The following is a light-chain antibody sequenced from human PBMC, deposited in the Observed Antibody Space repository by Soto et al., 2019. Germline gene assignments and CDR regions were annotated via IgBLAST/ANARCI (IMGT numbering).Light chain of an antibody. V-gene: IGKV3-15*01. CDR1: QSVSSY. CDR2: DAS. Sequence: EIVTTQSPATLSVSPGERATLSCRASQSVSSYLAWYQQKPGQAPRLLIYDASTRAPGIPARFSDSGSGTEFTLTISSLQSEEFAVYYCQQYSAWWTFGQGTTVEIK. J-gene: IGKJ1*01. CDR3: QQYSAWWT.